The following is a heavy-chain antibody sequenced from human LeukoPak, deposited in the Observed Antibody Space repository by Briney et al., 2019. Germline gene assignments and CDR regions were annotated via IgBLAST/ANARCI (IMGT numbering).Heavy chain of an antibody. V-gene: IGHV1-3*01. CDR1: GYTFTSYA. J-gene: IGHJ4*02. Sequence: ASVKVSCKASGYTFTSYAMHWVRQAPGQRLEWMGWINAGNGNTKYSQKFQGRVTITRDTSASTAYMELSSLRSEDTAVYYCARDIKGSEVWLGSLNYWGQGTLVTVSS. CDR2: INAGNGNT. CDR3: ARDIKGSEVWLGSLNY. D-gene: IGHD2-15*01.